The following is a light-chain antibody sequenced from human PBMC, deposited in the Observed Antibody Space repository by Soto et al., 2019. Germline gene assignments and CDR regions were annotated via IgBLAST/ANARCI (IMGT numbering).Light chain of an antibody. CDR2: DAS. CDR1: QSISSSY. CDR3: QQYVSSHPT. J-gene: IGKJ1*01. Sequence: EIVLTQSPGTLSLSPGERATLSCRASQSISSSYLAWYQQKPGQAPRLLIYDASSRATGIPDRFSGSGSGTDFTLTISRLEHEDFAVYYCQQYVSSHPTLRQGTKVDIK. V-gene: IGKV3-20*01.